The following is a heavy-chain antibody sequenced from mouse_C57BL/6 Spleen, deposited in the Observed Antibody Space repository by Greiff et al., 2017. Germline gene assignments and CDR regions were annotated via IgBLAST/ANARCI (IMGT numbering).Heavy chain of an antibody. CDR2: IYPGDGDT. Sequence: VQLQQSGPELVKPGASVKISCKASGYAFSSSWMNWVKQRPGKGLEWIGRIYPGDGDTNYNGKFKGKATLTADKSSRTAYMQLSSLTSEDSAVYFCAGYDYDWYFDVWGTGTTVTVSS. V-gene: IGHV1-82*01. CDR1: GYAFSSSW. D-gene: IGHD2-4*01. J-gene: IGHJ1*03. CDR3: AGYDYDWYFDV.